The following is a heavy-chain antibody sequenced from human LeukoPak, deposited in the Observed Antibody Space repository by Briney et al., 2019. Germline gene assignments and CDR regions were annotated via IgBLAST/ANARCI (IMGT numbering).Heavy chain of an antibody. CDR2: IGTAGDT. Sequence: GGSLRLSCAASGFTFSSYDMHWVRQATGKGLEWVSAIGTAGDTYYPGSVKGRFTISRENAKNSLYLQMNSLRAGDTAVYYCARGVSSTHLTTPENWFDPWGQGTLVTVSS. CDR3: ARGVSSTHLTTPENWFDP. CDR1: GFTFSSYD. J-gene: IGHJ5*02. D-gene: IGHD2-2*01. V-gene: IGHV3-13*01.